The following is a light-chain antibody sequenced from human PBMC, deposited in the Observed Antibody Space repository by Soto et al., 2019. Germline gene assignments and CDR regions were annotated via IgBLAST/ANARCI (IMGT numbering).Light chain of an antibody. CDR1: SSDVGGYNY. Sequence: QSALTQPASVSGSPGQSITISCTGTSSDVGGYNYVSWYQQHPGKAPKLRIYEVSNRPSGVSNRFSGSKSGNTASLTISGLPAEDEADYYCSSYTSSSTLEVFGGGTKLTVL. CDR2: EVS. CDR3: SSYTSSSTLEV. V-gene: IGLV2-14*01. J-gene: IGLJ2*01.